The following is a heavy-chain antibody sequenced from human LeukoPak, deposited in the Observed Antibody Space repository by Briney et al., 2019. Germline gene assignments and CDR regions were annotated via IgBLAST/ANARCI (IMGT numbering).Heavy chain of an antibody. D-gene: IGHD5-12*01. V-gene: IGHV4-4*09. J-gene: IGHJ4*02. Sequence: SETLSLTCTVSRGSISGSIRSYYWSWLRQPPKKRLEWIGYISSSGSVNDNPSLRSRVTISVDTSKNQFFLSLSSVSAADTAVYYCARIPLGYSGAYYFDYWGQGTLVTVSP. CDR3: ARIPLGYSGAYYFDY. CDR1: RGSISGSIRSYY. CDR2: ISSSGSV.